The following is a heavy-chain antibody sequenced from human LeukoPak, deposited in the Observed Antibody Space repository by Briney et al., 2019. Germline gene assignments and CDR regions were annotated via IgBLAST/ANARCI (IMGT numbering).Heavy chain of an antibody. CDR1: GFTFSSYA. CDR3: AKPGYSGYDYVY. CDR2: ISGSGGST. V-gene: IGHV3-23*01. Sequence: GGSLRLSCAASGFTFSSYAMSWVRKAPGKGLEWVSAISGSGGSTYYADSVKGRFTISRDNSKNTLYLQMDSLRAEDTAVYYCAKPGYSGYDYVYWGQGTLVTVSS. J-gene: IGHJ4*02. D-gene: IGHD5-12*01.